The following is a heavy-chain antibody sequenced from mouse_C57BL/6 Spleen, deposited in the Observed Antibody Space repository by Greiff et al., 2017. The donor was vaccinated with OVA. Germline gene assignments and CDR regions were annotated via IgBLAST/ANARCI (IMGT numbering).Heavy chain of an antibody. D-gene: IGHD4-1*01. CDR2: IYPGDGDT. CDR1: GYAFSSSW. Sequence: VQLQQSGPELVKPGASVKISCKASGYAFSSSWMNWVKQRPGKGLEWIGRIYPGDGDTNYNGKFKGKATLTADKSSSTAYMQLSSLPSEDSAVYFCARRELGRRYFDVWGTGTTVTVSS. J-gene: IGHJ1*03. V-gene: IGHV1-82*01. CDR3: ARRELGRRYFDV.